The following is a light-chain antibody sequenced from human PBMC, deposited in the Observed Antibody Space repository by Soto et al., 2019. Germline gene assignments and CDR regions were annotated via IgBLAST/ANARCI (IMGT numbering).Light chain of an antibody. CDR1: SSDVGGYNY. Sequence: QSALTQPASVSGSPGQSITISCTGTSSDVGGYNYVSWYQQHPGKAPKLMIYEVSNRPSGVSNRFSGSKSGNTASLTISGLQAEDEADYYCSSYTRSSTHWVFGGGTEVTVL. CDR2: EVS. CDR3: SSYTRSSTHWV. J-gene: IGLJ3*02. V-gene: IGLV2-14*01.